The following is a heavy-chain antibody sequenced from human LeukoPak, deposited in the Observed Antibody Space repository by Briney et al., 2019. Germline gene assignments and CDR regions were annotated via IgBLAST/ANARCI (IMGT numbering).Heavy chain of an antibody. Sequence: ASVKVSCKASGYTFTSYAMNWVRQAPGQGLEWMGWINTNTGHPTYVQGFTGRLVFSLDTSVSTAYLQISSLKAEDTAVYYCARGGMTATRPLDYWAQGSLVTVSS. V-gene: IGHV7-4-1*02. CDR2: INTNTGHP. CDR1: GYTFTSYA. D-gene: IGHD2-21*02. CDR3: ARGGMTATRPLDY. J-gene: IGHJ4*02.